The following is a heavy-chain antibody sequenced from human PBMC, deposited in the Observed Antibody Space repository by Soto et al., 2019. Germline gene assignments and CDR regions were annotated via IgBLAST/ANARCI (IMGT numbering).Heavy chain of an antibody. CDR2: VHCSGST. Sequence: SETLSLTCSVSGGSIRSNIYYWGWIRQPPGKGLEWIANVHCSGSTYYTPSLKNRVTISADTSNNQLSLRLNSVTAADTAFYYCARQHYYDSSGYYTWNWGQGTLVTVS. J-gene: IGHJ4*02. CDR1: GGSIRSNIYY. CDR3: ARQHYYDSSGYYTWN. V-gene: IGHV4-39*01. D-gene: IGHD3-22*01.